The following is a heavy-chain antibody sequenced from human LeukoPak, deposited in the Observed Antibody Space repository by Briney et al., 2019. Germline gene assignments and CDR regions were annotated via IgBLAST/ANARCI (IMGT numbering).Heavy chain of an antibody. CDR3: ARGSRKWELPRWFDP. CDR1: GYTFTGYY. CDR2: INPNSGGT. D-gene: IGHD1-26*01. J-gene: IGHJ5*02. Sequence: ASVKVSCKASGYTFTGYYMHWVRQAPGQGLEWMGWINPNSGGTNYAQKFQGRVTMTRDTSISTAYMELSRLRSDDTAVYYCARGSRKWELPRWFDPWGQGTLVTVSS. V-gene: IGHV1-2*02.